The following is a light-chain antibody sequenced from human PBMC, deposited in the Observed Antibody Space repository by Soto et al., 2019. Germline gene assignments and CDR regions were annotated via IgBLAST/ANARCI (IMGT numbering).Light chain of an antibody. Sequence: EIMLKQSPATLSLYTGERATLSCWASQSVNRYLVWYQQKPGQAPRLLMYDASKRATGIPARFSGSGSGTDFTLTISSLEPEDFAVYYCQQRDIWPWTFGQGTKVDIK. V-gene: IGKV3-11*01. J-gene: IGKJ1*01. CDR2: DAS. CDR1: QSVNRY. CDR3: QQRDIWPWT.